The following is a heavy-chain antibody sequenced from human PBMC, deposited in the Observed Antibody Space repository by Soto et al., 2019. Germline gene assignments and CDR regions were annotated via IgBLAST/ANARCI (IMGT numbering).Heavy chain of an antibody. CDR3: SIDVASSGVGELDY. CDR2: IKSKTSGETT. D-gene: IGHD2-21*01. Sequence: EVHVVESGGGLVKPGGSLRLSCAASGFTFAPAWMTWARQSPGKGLEWVARIKSKTSGETTDYAAPVKGRFTISRDDSKSTVYLQMSSLNTEDTAIYYCSIDVASSGVGELDYWGQGTLVTVSS. CDR1: GFTFAPAW. J-gene: IGHJ4*02. V-gene: IGHV3-15*01.